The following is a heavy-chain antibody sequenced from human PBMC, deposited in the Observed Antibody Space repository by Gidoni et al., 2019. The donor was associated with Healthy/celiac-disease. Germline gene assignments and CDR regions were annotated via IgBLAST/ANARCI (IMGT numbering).Heavy chain of an antibody. CDR3: ARLGIVVVVAARVKNAFDI. CDR2: ISYSGSP. J-gene: IGHJ3*02. V-gene: IGHV4-39*01. D-gene: IGHD2-15*01. CDR1: GGSIRSSSHS. Sequence: QRQLLESGPGLVKLSETLSLTCTVSGGSIRSSSHSWGWIRPPPGKGLEWIGSISYSGSPYYNPSLKSRVTISVDTSKNQFSLKLSSVTAADTAVYYCARLGIVVVVAARVKNAFDIWGQGTMVTVSS.